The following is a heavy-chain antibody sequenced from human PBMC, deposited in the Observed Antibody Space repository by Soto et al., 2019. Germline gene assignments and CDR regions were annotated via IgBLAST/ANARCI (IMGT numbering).Heavy chain of an antibody. J-gene: IGHJ4*02. CDR2: INPNSGGT. CDR3: ARGGAHYYDSSGLRDY. Sequence: ASVKVSCKASGYTFTSYGMHWVRQAPGQGLEWMGWINPNSGGTNYAQKFQGWVTMTRDTSISTAYMELSRLRSDDTAVYYCARGGAHYYDSSGLRDYWGQGTLVNVSS. CDR1: GYTFTSYG. V-gene: IGHV1-2*04. D-gene: IGHD3-22*01.